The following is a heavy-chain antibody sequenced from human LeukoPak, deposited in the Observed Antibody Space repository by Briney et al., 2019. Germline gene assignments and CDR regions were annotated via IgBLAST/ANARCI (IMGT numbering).Heavy chain of an antibody. Sequence: SETLSLTCTVSGGSISSYYWSWIRQPPGKGLEWIGYIYYSGSTNYNPSLKSRVTISIDTSKNQFSLKLSSVTAADTAVYYCARGDYYDSSGYFDYWDQGTQVTVSS. CDR2: IYYSGST. CDR3: ARGDYYDSSGYFDY. J-gene: IGHJ4*02. V-gene: IGHV4-59*08. D-gene: IGHD3-22*01. CDR1: GGSISSYY.